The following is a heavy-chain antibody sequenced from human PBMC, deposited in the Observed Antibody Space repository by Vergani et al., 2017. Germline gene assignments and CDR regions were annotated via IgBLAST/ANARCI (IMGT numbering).Heavy chain of an antibody. D-gene: IGHD3-22*01. V-gene: IGHV2-70*04. CDR3: ARTLSDSRGYYLDY. CDR2: IDWDDDT. CDR1: GFSLTTYGMR. J-gene: IGHJ4*02. Sequence: QVTLKESGPALVKPTQTLTLTCTFSGFSLTTYGMRVSWIRQPPGKALEWLARIDWDDDTYYRTSLRTRLTISKDTFKNQVAITMTNMDPVDTATYYCARTLSDSRGYYLDYWGQGTLVTVSS.